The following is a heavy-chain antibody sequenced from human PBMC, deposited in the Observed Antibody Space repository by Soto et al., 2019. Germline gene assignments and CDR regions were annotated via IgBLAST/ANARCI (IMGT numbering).Heavy chain of an antibody. CDR3: TTIQLWPY. J-gene: IGHJ4*02. CDR1: GFGFADHA. Sequence: GGSLRLSCTASGFGFADHALSWVRQAPGQGLEWVGFVRSLPYGGTTEYAASVKGRFTISRDDSKNTLYLQMNSLKTEDTAVYYCTTIQLWPYWGQGTLVTVSS. CDR2: VRSLPYGGTT. V-gene: IGHV3-49*04. D-gene: IGHD5-18*01.